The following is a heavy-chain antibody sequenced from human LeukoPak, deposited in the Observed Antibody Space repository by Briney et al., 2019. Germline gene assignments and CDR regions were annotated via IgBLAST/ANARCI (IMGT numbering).Heavy chain of an antibody. V-gene: IGHV3-48*03. CDR2: ISSGTTM. J-gene: IGHJ5*02. Sequence: GGSLRLSCAASGFTFSSYEMNWVRQAPGKGLEWVSYISSGTTMYYADPVKGRFTISRDNAKSSLYLQMNSLRAEDTAVYYCARGLRLNHWGQGTLVTVSS. D-gene: IGHD5-12*01. CDR3: ARGLRLNH. CDR1: GFTFSSYE.